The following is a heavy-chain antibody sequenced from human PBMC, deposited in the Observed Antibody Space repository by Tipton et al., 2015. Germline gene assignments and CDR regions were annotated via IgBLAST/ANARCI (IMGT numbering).Heavy chain of an antibody. D-gene: IGHD5-24*01. Sequence: TLSLTCAVYGGSFSDYYWHWIRQPPGKGLEWIGEVNHSGRNNYNLSLKSRVTISVDTSKNQFSLKLSSVTAADTAVYYCARDRRQEMWYYYRMDVRGQGTPVIVSS. V-gene: IGHV4-34*01. CDR2: VNHSGRN. J-gene: IGHJ6*02. CDR3: ARDRRQEMWYYYRMDV. CDR1: GGSFSDYY.